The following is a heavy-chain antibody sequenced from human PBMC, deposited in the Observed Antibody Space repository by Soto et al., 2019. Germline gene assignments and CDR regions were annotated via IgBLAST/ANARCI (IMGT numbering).Heavy chain of an antibody. V-gene: IGHV3-9*01. CDR2: ISWNGDAT. Sequence: EVQLVESGGGLVQPGGSLRLSCAASGFTFDDYAIHWVRQIPGKGLEWVSGISWNGDATGYADSVKGRFTISRDNAKNSLYLQLDCLKAEDTAMYLCANLPLYGSGFDCWGQGTLVTVSS. CDR1: GFTFDDYA. CDR3: ANLPLYGSGFDC. D-gene: IGHD3-10*01. J-gene: IGHJ4*02.